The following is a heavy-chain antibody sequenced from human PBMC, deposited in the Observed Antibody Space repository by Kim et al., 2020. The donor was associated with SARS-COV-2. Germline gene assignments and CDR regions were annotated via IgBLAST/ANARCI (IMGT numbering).Heavy chain of an antibody. CDR1: GGTFSSYA. J-gene: IGHJ4*02. CDR2: IIPIFGTA. Sequence: SVKVSCKASGGTFSSYAISWVRQAPGQGLEWMGGIIPIFGTANYAQKFQGRVTITADESTSTAYMELSSLRSEDTAVYYCAWGGVRGVIITEFDYWGQGTLVTVSS. D-gene: IGHD3-10*01. CDR3: AWGGVRGVIITEFDY. V-gene: IGHV1-69*13.